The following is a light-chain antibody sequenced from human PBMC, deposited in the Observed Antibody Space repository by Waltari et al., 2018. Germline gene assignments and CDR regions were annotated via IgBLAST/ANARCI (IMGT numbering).Light chain of an antibody. CDR1: QGISSW. CDR3: QQANSFSLT. Sequence: DIQMTQSPSSVSASVGDRVTITCRASQGISSWLGWYQQKPGKAPKLLIYAAYSLQIGGPSRFIGSGSGTDCTLTISSLQPEDCATYCCQQANSFSLTFGGGTKVAIK. J-gene: IGKJ4*01. CDR2: AAY. V-gene: IGKV1-12*01.